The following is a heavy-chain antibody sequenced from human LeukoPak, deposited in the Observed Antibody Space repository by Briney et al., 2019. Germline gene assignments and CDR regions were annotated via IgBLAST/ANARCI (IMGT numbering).Heavy chain of an antibody. Sequence: SSQTLSLTCTVSGGSISSGSYYWSWIRQPAGKGLEWIGRIYTSGSTNYNPSLKSRVTISVDTSKNQFSLKLSSVTAADTAVYYCARHASGGDYWGQGTLVTVSS. V-gene: IGHV4-61*02. D-gene: IGHD6-19*01. J-gene: IGHJ4*02. CDR2: IYTSGST. CDR1: GGSISSGSYY. CDR3: ARHASGGDY.